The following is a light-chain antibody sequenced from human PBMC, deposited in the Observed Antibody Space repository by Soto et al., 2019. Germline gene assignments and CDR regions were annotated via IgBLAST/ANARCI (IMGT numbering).Light chain of an antibody. Sequence: EIVLTHSPATLSLSPCERATLSCRAGQSVSSYLAWYQQKPGQAPRLLIYDASNRATGIPARFSGSGSGTDFTLTISRLEPEDFAVYYCQQYGSSPWTFGQGTKVDIK. CDR3: QQYGSSPWT. V-gene: IGKV3-20*01. CDR2: DAS. J-gene: IGKJ1*01. CDR1: QSVSSY.